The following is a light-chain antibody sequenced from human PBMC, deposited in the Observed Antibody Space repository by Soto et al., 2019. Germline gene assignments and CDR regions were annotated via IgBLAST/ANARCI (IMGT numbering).Light chain of an antibody. Sequence: DIQMTQSPSSLSASVGDRVTMTCRASQGISSYLNWYQLNPGKAPQLLIYAASNLQSGVPSRFSGSGSGTDFTLTISSLQPEAFASYYCQQGHTLPWTFGQGTKVEIK. CDR1: QGISSY. V-gene: IGKV1-39*01. J-gene: IGKJ1*01. CDR2: AAS. CDR3: QQGHTLPWT.